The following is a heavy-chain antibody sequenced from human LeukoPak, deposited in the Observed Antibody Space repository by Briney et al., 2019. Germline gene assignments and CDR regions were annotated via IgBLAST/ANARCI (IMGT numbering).Heavy chain of an antibody. CDR1: GYTFSISY. D-gene: IGHD3-22*01. Sequence: GASVKVSCKASGYTFSISYIHWVRPAPGQGLEWMGIINPSGDTTNYAQKFQGRVTMTRDTSTSTVYMEVSSLRSEDTAVYYCARDLSQRRYYDSSGHNWFDPWGQGTLVTVSS. CDR2: INPSGDTT. CDR3: ARDLSQRRYYDSSGHNWFDP. V-gene: IGHV1-46*01. J-gene: IGHJ5*02.